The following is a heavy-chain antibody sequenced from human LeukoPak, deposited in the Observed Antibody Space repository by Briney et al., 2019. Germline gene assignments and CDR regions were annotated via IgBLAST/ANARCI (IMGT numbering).Heavy chain of an antibody. CDR1: GGSISSGGYY. CDR2: IYYSGST. D-gene: IGHD3-16*01. CDR3: ARVGRFMITFGGVPGIDY. J-gene: IGHJ4*02. V-gene: IGHV4-31*03. Sequence: SQTLSLTCTVSGGSISSGGYYWSWIRQHPGKGLEWIGYIYYSGSTYYNPSLKSRVTISVDTSKNQFSLKLSSVTAADTAVYYCARVGRFMITFGGVPGIDYWGQGTLVTVSS.